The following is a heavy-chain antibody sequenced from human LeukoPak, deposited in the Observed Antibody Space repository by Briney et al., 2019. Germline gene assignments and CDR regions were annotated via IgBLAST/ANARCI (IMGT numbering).Heavy chain of an antibody. CDR1: GFTFTSSA. CDR2: IVVGSGNT. CDR3: AAAYTTSSWYYGMDV. Sequence: SVKVSCKASGFTFTSSAMQWVRQARGQHLEWIGWIVVGSGNTNYAQKFQERVTITRDMSTSTAYMDLSSLRSEDTAVYYCAAAYTTSSWYYGMDVWGKGTTVTVSS. V-gene: IGHV1-58*02. D-gene: IGHD6-13*01. J-gene: IGHJ6*04.